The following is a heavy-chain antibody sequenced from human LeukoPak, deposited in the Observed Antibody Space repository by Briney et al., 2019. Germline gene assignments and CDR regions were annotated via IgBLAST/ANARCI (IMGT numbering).Heavy chain of an antibody. CDR1: GGTFSSYA. CDR2: IIPIFGTA. D-gene: IGHD3-10*01. Sequence: ASVKLSCKASGGTFSSYAISWVRQAPGQGLEWMGGIIPIFGTANYAQKFQGRVTITADESTSTAYMELSSLRSEDTAVYYCARGSYYGSGSYLYYGMDVWGKGTTVTVSS. J-gene: IGHJ6*04. V-gene: IGHV1-69*13. CDR3: ARGSYYGSGSYLYYGMDV.